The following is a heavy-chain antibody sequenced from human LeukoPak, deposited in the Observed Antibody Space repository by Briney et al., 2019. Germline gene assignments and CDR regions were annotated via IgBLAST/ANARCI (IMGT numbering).Heavy chain of an antibody. V-gene: IGHV1-18*01. J-gene: IGHJ6*02. D-gene: IGHD6-13*01. CDR3: ARGDSSSPYYYYYGMDV. CDR1: GYTFTSYG. Sequence: GASVTVSCKASGYTFTSYGISWVRQAPGQGLEWMGWISAYNGNTNYAQKLQGRVTMTTDTSTSTAYMELRSLRSDDTAVYYCARGDSSSPYYYYYGMDVWGQGTTVTVSS. CDR2: ISAYNGNT.